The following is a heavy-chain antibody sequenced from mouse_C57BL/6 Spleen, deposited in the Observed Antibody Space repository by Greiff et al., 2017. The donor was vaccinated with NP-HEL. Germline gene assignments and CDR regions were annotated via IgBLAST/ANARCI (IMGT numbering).Heavy chain of an antibody. CDR3: ARPSLSYGSAWYFDV. CDR1: GYTFTSYW. J-gene: IGHJ1*03. V-gene: IGHV1-52*01. Sequence: VQLQQSGAELVRPGSSVKLSCKASGYTFTSYWMHWVKQRPIQGLEWIGNIDPSDSETHYNQKFKDKATLTVDKSSSTAYMQLSSLTSEDSAVYYCARPSLSYGSAWYFDVWGTGTTVTVSS. D-gene: IGHD1-1*01. CDR2: IDPSDSET.